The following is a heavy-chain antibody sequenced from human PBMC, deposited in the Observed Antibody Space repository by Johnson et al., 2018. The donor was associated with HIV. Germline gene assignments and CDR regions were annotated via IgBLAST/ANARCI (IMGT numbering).Heavy chain of an antibody. D-gene: IGHD3-10*01. CDR2: IRYDGSNK. V-gene: IGHV3-30*02. Sequence: QVQLVESGGGVVQPGGSLRLSCAASGFTFSSYGMHWVRQAPGKGLEWVAFIRYDGSNKYYADSVKGRFTISRDNSKNTLYLQMNSLRAEDTAVYYCAKAHGFGEFMSAFDIWGQGTMVTVSS. J-gene: IGHJ3*02. CDR3: AKAHGFGEFMSAFDI. CDR1: GFTFSSYG.